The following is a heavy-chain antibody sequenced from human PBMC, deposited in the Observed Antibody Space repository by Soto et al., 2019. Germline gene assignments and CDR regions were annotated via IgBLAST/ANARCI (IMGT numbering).Heavy chain of an antibody. J-gene: IGHJ5*02. CDR3: ARHSLALRKNNWFDP. Sequence: SETLSLNCTVSGGSNSSSSYYWGWTRQPPGKGLEWFGSIFYLGSSYYNPSLKSQVTMSVDTSKNKFSLRLRSVTAADRALYFCARHSLALRKNNWFDPWGQGIMVTISS. D-gene: IGHD3-3*02. V-gene: IGHV4-39*01. CDR2: IFYLGSS. CDR1: GGSNSSSSYY.